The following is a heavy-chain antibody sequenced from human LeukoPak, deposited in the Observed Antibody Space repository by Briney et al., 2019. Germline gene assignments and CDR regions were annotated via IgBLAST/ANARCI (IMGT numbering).Heavy chain of an antibody. Sequence: PSETLSLTCAVNGGSFSGYYWSWIRQPPGKGREWIGEINHSGSTNYNPSLKSRVTISVDTSKNQFSLKLSSVTAADTAVYYCARGQDYYDSSGYRFDPWGQGTLVTVSS. CDR2: INHSGST. CDR3: ARGQDYYDSSGYRFDP. J-gene: IGHJ5*02. V-gene: IGHV4-34*01. CDR1: GGSFSGYY. D-gene: IGHD3-22*01.